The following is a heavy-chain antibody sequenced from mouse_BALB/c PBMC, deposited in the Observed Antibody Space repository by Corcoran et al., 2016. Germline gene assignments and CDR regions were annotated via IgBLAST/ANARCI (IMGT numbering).Heavy chain of an antibody. V-gene: IGHV1-81*01. CDR2: IYPGSGST. J-gene: IGHJ4*01. D-gene: IGHD2-3*01. CDR1: GYTFTDYV. Sequence: QVQLQQSGPELVKPGASVKMSCKASGYTFTDYVISWVKQRTGQSLEWIGEIYPGSGSTYYNEKLKGKATLTADKSSNTAYMQLINPISEEAAVDYWVRRTDYDAYYYAMDYWGQGTSVTVSS. CDR3: VRRTDYDAYYYAMDY.